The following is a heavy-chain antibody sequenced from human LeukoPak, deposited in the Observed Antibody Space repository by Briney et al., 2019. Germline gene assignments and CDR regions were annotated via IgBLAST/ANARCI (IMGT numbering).Heavy chain of an antibody. CDR3: ARLTSGSGLSVLDY. CDR1: GGSISNYY. CDR2: IYYSGST. D-gene: IGHD6-19*01. Sequence: SETLSLTCTVSGGSISNYYWSWIRQPPGKGLECIGYIYYSGSTNYNPSLKSRVTMSVDTSKNQFSLRLSSVTAADTAVYYCARLTSGSGLSVLDYWGQGTLVTVSS. J-gene: IGHJ4*02. V-gene: IGHV4-59*08.